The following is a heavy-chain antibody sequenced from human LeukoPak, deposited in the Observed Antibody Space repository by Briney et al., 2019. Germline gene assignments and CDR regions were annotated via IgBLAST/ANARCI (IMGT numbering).Heavy chain of an antibody. V-gene: IGHV3-7*01. CDR3: AGRVTGYSSGYVY. D-gene: IGHD5-18*01. Sequence: GGSLRLSCAASGFIFTGYFMSWVRQAPGKGLEWVASIKHDGSEKYYVDSVRGRFTISRDNTKNLLYLQMSSLRAEDTAVYYCAGRVTGYSSGYVYWGQGTLVTVSS. CDR2: IKHDGSEK. CDR1: GFIFTGYF. J-gene: IGHJ4*02.